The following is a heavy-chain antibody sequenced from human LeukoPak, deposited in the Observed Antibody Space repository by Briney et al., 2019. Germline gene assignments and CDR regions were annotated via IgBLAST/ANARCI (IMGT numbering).Heavy chain of an antibody. D-gene: IGHD4-17*01. Sequence: GGSLRLSCAASGFTFSSFEMNWVRQAPGKGLEWVSHISGSGTTIYYADSVKGRFTISRDNAKNSLYLQMNSLGAEDTAVYYCARDGSLYGELDYWGQGTLVTVSS. CDR2: ISGSGTTI. CDR1: GFTFSSFE. CDR3: ARDGSLYGELDY. V-gene: IGHV3-48*03. J-gene: IGHJ4*02.